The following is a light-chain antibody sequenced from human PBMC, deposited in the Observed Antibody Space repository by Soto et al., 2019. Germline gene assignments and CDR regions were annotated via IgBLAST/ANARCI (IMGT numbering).Light chain of an antibody. J-gene: IGLJ1*01. CDR2: EVS. CDR1: SSDVGGDNY. V-gene: IGLV2-8*01. CDR3: SSYAGSNRDV. Sequence: QSALTQPPSASGSPGQSVTISCTGTSSDVGGDNYVSWYQQHPGKAPKLMIYEVSKRPSGVPDRFSGSKSGNTASLTVSGLQAEDEADYYCSSYAGSNRDVFGTGTKLTVL.